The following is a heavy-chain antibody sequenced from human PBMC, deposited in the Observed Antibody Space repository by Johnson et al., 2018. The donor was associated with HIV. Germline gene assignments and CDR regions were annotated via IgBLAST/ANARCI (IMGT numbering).Heavy chain of an antibody. V-gene: IGHV3-7*01. CDR3: ARDWDYVHAPPAGPFDI. CDR2: IKCDGSEK. D-gene: IGHD4-17*01. J-gene: IGHJ3*02. Sequence: VQLVESGGGLVQPGGSLRLSCAASGFTFSDYYMSWIRQAPGKGLEWVADIKCDGSEKYYVDAVKGRFTISRDNVKKSLYLQVNSLRADDTAGYYCARDWDYVHAPPAGPFDIWGQGTMVTVSS. CDR1: GFTFSDYY.